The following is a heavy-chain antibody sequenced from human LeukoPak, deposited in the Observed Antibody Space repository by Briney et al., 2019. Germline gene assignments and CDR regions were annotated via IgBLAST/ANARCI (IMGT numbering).Heavy chain of an antibody. CDR1: GFTFSSYA. Sequence: GGSLRLSCAASGFTFSSYAMHWVRQAPGKGLEWVAVISYDGSNKYYADSVKGRFTISRDNSKNTLYLQMNSLRAEDTAVYYCAVWDIVVVPAASDAFDIWGQGTMVTVSS. D-gene: IGHD2-2*01. J-gene: IGHJ3*02. V-gene: IGHV3-30*04. CDR3: AVWDIVVVPAASDAFDI. CDR2: ISYDGSNK.